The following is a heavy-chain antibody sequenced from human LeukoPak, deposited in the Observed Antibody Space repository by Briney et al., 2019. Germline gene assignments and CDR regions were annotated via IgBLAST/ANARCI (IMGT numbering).Heavy chain of an antibody. CDR2: ISGSGGST. V-gene: IGHV3-23*01. CDR1: GFTFSSYW. CDR3: AKDLEMATIPYGMDV. D-gene: IGHD5-24*01. Sequence: PGGSLRLSCAASGFTFSSYWMHWVCQAPGKGLEWVSAISGSGGSTYYADSVKGRFTISRDNSKNTLYLQMNSLRAEDTAVYYCAKDLEMATIPYGMDVWGQGTTVTVSS. J-gene: IGHJ6*02.